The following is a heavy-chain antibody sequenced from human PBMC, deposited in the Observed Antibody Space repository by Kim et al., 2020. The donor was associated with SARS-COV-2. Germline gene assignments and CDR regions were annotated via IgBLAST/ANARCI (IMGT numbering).Heavy chain of an antibody. CDR3: ARDGDFGFDY. J-gene: IGHJ4*02. CDR2: GT. V-gene: IGHV1-2*02. Sequence: GTNYAQNFQGRVTMTKHTSISTAYMELSRLRSADTAVYYCARDGDFGFDYWGQGTLVTVSS. D-gene: IGHD4-17*01.